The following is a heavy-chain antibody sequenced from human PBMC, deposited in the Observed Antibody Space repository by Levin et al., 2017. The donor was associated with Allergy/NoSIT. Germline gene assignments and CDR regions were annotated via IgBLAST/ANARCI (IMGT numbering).Heavy chain of an antibody. J-gene: IGHJ6*03. CDR1: GASIRSGTYY. CDR3: AKGFHGSESYHNVRKYYCYYMDV. Sequence: SQTLSLPCTVSGASIRSGTYYWNWIRLPAGKGLEWIGRMYPSGSTNYNPSLESRVTMSVDTSKNQFSLNLSSVTAADTAVYYCAKGFHGSESYHNVRKYYCYYMDVWGKGTTVTVSS. V-gene: IGHV4-61*02. CDR2: MYPSGST. D-gene: IGHD3-10*01.